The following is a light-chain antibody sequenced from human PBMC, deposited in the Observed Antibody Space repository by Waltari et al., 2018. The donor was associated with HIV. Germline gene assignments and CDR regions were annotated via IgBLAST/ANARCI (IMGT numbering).Light chain of an antibody. CDR1: SSNIGSNY. J-gene: IGLJ1*01. Sequence: QSVLTQPPSASGTPGQRVTISCSGSSSNIGSNYVYWYQQLPGTAPNLLIYRNNRRPSGVPDRSSGSKSGTSASLAISGLRSEDEADYYCAAWDDSLSGYVFGTGTKVTVL. CDR3: AAWDDSLSGYV. V-gene: IGLV1-47*01. CDR2: RNN.